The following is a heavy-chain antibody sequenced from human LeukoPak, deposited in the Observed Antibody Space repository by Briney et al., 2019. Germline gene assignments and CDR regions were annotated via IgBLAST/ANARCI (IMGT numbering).Heavy chain of an antibody. CDR1: GYNFPSYG. D-gene: IGHD6-19*01. V-gene: IGHV1-69*06. Sequence: SVKVSCKASGYNFPSYGISWVRQAPGQGLEWMGGIIPIFGTANYAQKFQGRVTITADKSTSTAYMELGSLRSEDTAVYYCAAPPHSSGWDPFHYWGQGTLVTVSS. CDR3: AAPPHSSGWDPFHY. J-gene: IGHJ4*02. CDR2: IIPIFGTA.